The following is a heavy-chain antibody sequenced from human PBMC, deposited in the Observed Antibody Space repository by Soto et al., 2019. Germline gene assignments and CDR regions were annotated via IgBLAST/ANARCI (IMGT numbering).Heavy chain of an antibody. CDR2: VNPILSMS. CDR1: GDTFNFYS. Sequence: QVQLVQSGAEVKRPGSSVKVSCKASGDTFNFYSINWVRQAPGLGLEWMGRVNPILSMSTYAQRFQGRVTMTPDTSTSTAYIELSGLRSADPAIYYCATSYGSGSPAFYFWGQGALVTFSS. J-gene: IGHJ4*02. CDR3: ATSYGSGSPAFYF. D-gene: IGHD3-10*01. V-gene: IGHV1-69*04.